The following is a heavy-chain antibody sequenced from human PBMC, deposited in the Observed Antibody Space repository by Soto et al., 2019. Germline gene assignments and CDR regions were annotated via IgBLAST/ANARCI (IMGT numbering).Heavy chain of an antibody. D-gene: IGHD5-18*01. V-gene: IGHV4-59*08. Sequence: QVQPQESGPGLVKPSETLSLTCIVSGGSISNYYWSWIRQPPGKGLEWIGYIYYSGSTNYNPSLTSRVTISVDTSKNQFSLKLSSVTAADTAVYYCARHRYSYGVYYFDYWGQGTLVTVSS. CDR2: IYYSGST. CDR1: GGSISNYY. CDR3: ARHRYSYGVYYFDY. J-gene: IGHJ4*02.